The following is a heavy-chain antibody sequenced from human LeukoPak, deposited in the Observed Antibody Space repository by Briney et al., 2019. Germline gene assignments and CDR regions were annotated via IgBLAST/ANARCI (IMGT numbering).Heavy chain of an antibody. Sequence: SETLSLTCTVSDGSISNYYWSWFRQPPGKGLEWIGYIYYSGSTNYNPSLKSRVTISVDTSKNQFSLKLSSVTAADTAVYYCARDLGYSYGLDYWGQGTLVTVSS. CDR3: ARDLGYSYGLDY. D-gene: IGHD5-18*01. V-gene: IGHV4-59*01. CDR1: DGSISNYY. CDR2: IYYSGST. J-gene: IGHJ4*02.